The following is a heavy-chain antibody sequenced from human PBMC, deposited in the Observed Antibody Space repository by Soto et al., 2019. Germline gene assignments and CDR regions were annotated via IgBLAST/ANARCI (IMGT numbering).Heavy chain of an antibody. V-gene: IGHV1-18*01. CDR2: INAYNGNT. Sequence: VKVSCKASGYTFTSYGISWVRQAPGQGLEWMGWINAYNGNTNYAQNLQGRLTMTTATSTSTAYMELRSLRSDDTAVYYCARDWFGVDYWGQGTLVTVSS. CDR3: ARDWFGVDY. J-gene: IGHJ4*02. D-gene: IGHD3-16*01. CDR1: GYTFTSYG.